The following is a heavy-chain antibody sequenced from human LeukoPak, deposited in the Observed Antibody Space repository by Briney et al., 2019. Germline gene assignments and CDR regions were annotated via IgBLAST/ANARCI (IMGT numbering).Heavy chain of an antibody. CDR1: GFTFDDYG. CDR3: ARATHYYESSGYDY. CDR2: INWNGGGT. J-gene: IGHJ4*02. Sequence: GGSLRLSCAASGFTFDDYGMSWVRQAPGKGLEWVSGINWNGGGTGYADSAKGRFTISRDNAKNSLYLQMNSLRAEDTALYYCARATHYYESSGYDYWGQGTLVAVSS. V-gene: IGHV3-20*04. D-gene: IGHD3-22*01.